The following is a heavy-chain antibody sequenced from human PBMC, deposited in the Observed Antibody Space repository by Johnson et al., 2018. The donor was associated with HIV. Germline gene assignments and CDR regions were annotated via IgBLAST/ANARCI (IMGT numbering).Heavy chain of an antibody. CDR3: AKDIRGGSGWHAFDI. V-gene: IGHV3-9*01. D-gene: IGHD6-25*01. J-gene: IGHJ3*02. CDR1: GIIFDDYA. Sequence: VQLVESGGGVVQPGRSLRLSCVASGIIFDDYAMHWVRQAPGKGLEWVSGISWNSGRIGYADSVKGRFTISRDNAKNSLFLQMHSLRPEDTALYYCAKDIRGGSGWHAFDIWGQGTVVSVSS. CDR2: ISWNSGRI.